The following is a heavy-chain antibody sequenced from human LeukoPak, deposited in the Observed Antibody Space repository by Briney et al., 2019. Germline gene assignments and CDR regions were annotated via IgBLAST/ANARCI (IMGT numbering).Heavy chain of an antibody. CDR3: AKAGAGSSGWYGDAFDI. Sequence: GGSLSLSCAASGFTFSSYAMSWVRQAPGKGLEWVSAISGSGGSTYYADSVKGRFTISRDNSKNTLYLQMNSLRAEDTAVYYCAKAGAGSSGWYGDAFDIWGQGTMVTVSS. V-gene: IGHV3-23*01. D-gene: IGHD6-19*01. J-gene: IGHJ3*02. CDR2: ISGSGGST. CDR1: GFTFSSYA.